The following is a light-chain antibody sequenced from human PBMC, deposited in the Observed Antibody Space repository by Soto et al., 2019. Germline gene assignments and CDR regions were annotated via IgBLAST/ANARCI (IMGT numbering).Light chain of an antibody. CDR3: SSCTSSNTYV. CDR1: SSDVGGYNY. Sequence: QSALTQPASVSGPPGQSITISCTGTSSDVGGYNYVSWYQQHPGKAPKLMIYEVTNRPSGVSNRFSGSKSGNTASLTISGLQAEDEDDYYCSSCTSSNTYVFGTGTKVTV. CDR2: EVT. V-gene: IGLV2-14*01. J-gene: IGLJ1*01.